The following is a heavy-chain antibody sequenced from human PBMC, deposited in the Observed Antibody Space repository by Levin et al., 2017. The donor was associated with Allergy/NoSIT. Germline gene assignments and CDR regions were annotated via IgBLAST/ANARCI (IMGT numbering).Heavy chain of an antibody. CDR2: IKQDGSEK. V-gene: IGHV3-7*01. J-gene: IGHJ4*02. D-gene: IGHD1-26*01. CDR3: ARDPPEWELPFDY. Sequence: PSETLSLTCAASGFTFSNYWMSWVRQAPGKGLEWVANIKQDGSEKKYVGSVKGRFTISRDNARDSLYLQMNSLRAEDTAVYYCARDPPEWELPFDYWGQGTLVTVSS. CDR1: GFTFSNYW.